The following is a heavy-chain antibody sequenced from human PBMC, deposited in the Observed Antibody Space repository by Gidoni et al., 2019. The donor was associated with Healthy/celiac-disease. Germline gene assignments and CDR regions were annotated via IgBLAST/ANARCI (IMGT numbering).Heavy chain of an antibody. D-gene: IGHD6-19*01. J-gene: IGHJ4*02. CDR3: ARDKIGVAVAAPFDY. V-gene: IGHV3-21*01. CDR1: GFTFSSYS. CDR2: ISSSSSYI. Sequence: EVQLVESGGGLVKPGGSLRLSCAASGFTFSSYSMNWVRQAPGKGLEWVSSISSSSSYIYYADSVKGRFTISRDNAKNSLYLQMNSLRAEDTAVYYCARDKIGVAVAAPFDYWGQGTLVTVSS.